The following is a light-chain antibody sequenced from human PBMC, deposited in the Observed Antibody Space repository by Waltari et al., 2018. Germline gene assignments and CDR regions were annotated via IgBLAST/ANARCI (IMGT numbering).Light chain of an antibody. CDR2: GAS. CDR3: QHYLRLPVT. Sequence: IVLTKSPGTLSLCLGEGAPCSCRASQGVSRALAWYQQKPGQAPRLLIYGASTRATGIPDRFSGSGSGTDFSLTISRLEPDDFAVYYCQHYLRLPVTFGQGTTVEI. V-gene: IGKV3-20*01. CDR1: QGVSRA. J-gene: IGKJ1*01.